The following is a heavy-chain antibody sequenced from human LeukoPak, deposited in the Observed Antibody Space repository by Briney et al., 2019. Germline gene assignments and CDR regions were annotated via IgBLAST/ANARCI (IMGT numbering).Heavy chain of an antibody. V-gene: IGHV3-21*04. CDR3: ASPADRFWGSYLTFFDY. Sequence: KPGGSLRLSCAASGFTFSSYSMNWVRQAPGKGLEWVSSISSSSSYIYYADSVKGRFTISRDNAKNSLYLQMNSLRAEDTALYYCASPADRFWGSYLTFFDYWGQGTLVTVSS. CDR1: GFTFSSYS. J-gene: IGHJ4*02. D-gene: IGHD3-16*02. CDR2: ISSSSSYI.